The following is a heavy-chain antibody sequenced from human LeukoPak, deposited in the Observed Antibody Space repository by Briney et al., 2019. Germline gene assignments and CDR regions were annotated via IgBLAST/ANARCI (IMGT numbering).Heavy chain of an antibody. D-gene: IGHD2-15*01. CDR1: GGSISSSSYY. J-gene: IGHJ4*02. CDR3: ARQSVVVVAATEAWFDY. Sequence: SETLSLTCTVSGGSISSSSYYWGWIRQPPGKGLEWIGSICYSGSTYYNPSLKSRVTISVDTSKNQFSLKLSSVTAADTAVYYCARQSVVVVAATEAWFDYWGQGTLVTVSS. CDR2: ICYSGST. V-gene: IGHV4-39*01.